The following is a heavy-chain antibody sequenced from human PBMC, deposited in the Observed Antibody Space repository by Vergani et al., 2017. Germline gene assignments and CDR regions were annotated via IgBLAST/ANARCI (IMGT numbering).Heavy chain of an antibody. J-gene: IGHJ5*02. CDR2: IYYSGST. Sequence: QVQLQESGPGLVKPSETLSLTCTVSGGSISSYYWRWIRQPPGKGLEWIGYIYYSGSTNYNPSLKSRVTISVDTSKNQFSLKLSSVTAADTAVYYCARAGILAARQRPQFDPWGQGTLVTVSS. CDR1: GGSISSYY. D-gene: IGHD6-6*01. V-gene: IGHV4-59*01. CDR3: ARAGILAARQRPQFDP.